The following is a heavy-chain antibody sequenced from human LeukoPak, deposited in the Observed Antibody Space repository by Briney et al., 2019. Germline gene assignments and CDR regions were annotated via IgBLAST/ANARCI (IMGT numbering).Heavy chain of an antibody. J-gene: IGHJ3*02. V-gene: IGHV4-39*01. Sequence: SETLSLTCTVSGGSISSSSYYWGWIRQPPGKGLEWIGSIYYSGSTYYNPSLKSRVTISVDTSKNQFSLKLSSVTAADTAIYYCARPKNYIDAFDIWGQGTVVTVSS. CDR1: GGSISSSSYY. D-gene: IGHD1-7*01. CDR3: ARPKNYIDAFDI. CDR2: IYYSGST.